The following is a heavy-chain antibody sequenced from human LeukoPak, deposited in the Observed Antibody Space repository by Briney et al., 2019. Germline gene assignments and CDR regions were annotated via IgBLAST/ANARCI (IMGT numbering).Heavy chain of an antibody. CDR1: GDSISSSDHY. Sequence: SETLSLTCTLSGDSISSSDHYWVWIRQSPGKGLEWIGSVSQSGNTYYKSSLKSRVTVSIDTSKNEFSLILTSVTAAYTAEYYCARHLYYSASAFWYIDLWGRGTLVIVSP. CDR3: ARHLYYSASAFWYIDL. V-gene: IGHV4-39*01. J-gene: IGHJ2*01. CDR2: VSQSGNT. D-gene: IGHD3-10*01.